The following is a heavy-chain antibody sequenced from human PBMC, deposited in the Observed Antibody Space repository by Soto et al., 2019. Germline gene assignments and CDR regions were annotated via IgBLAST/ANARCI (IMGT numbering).Heavy chain of an antibody. CDR2: ISYDGSNK. D-gene: IGHD6-6*01. CDR1: GFTFSSYG. J-gene: IGHJ4*02. Sequence: PGGSLRLSCAASGFTFSSYGMHWVRQAPGKGLEWVAVISYDGSNKYYADSVKGRFTISRDNSKNTLYLQMNSLRAEDTAVYYCAKDHIAAPLAYFDYWGQGTLVTVSS. CDR3: AKDHIAAPLAYFDY. V-gene: IGHV3-30*18.